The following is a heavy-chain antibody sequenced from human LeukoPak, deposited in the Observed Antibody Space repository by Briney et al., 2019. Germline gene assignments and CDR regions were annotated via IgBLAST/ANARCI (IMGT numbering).Heavy chain of an antibody. V-gene: IGHV3-30-3*01. CDR2: ISYDGTNK. D-gene: IGHD3-3*01. Sequence: GGFLRLSCAASGFTFSSYAMHWVRQAPGKGLEWVAVISYDGTNKYYADSVKGRFTISRDNSRNTLYVQMNSLRAEDTAVYYCARDRGRFLEWLTYPLDYWGQGTLVTVSS. CDR1: GFTFSSYA. CDR3: ARDRGRFLEWLTYPLDY. J-gene: IGHJ4*02.